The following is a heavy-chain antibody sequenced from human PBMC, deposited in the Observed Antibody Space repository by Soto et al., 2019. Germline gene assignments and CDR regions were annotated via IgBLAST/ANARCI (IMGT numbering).Heavy chain of an antibody. Sequence: EVQLVESGGGLVQPGGSLRLSWTVSGFTFGNYWMTWVRQAPGKGLEWVANMNQNGSEKYYVDSVKGRFAISRDNAKNSLYLQMNSLSAEDTAVYYCASYRVSYAMDVWGQGTTVTVSS. V-gene: IGHV3-7*05. CDR2: MNQNGSEK. J-gene: IGHJ6*02. CDR1: GFTFGNYW. CDR3: ASYRVSYAMDV.